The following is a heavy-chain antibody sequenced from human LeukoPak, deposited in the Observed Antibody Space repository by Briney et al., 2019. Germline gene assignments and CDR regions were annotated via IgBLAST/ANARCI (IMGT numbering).Heavy chain of an antibody. J-gene: IGHJ4*02. CDR2: IYYSGST. D-gene: IGHD2-15*01. Sequence: SETLSLTCTVSVGSVSSGSYCWSWIRQPPGKGLGWIGYIYYSGSTNYNPSLKSRVTISLDISKNQYSLKLSSVTAADTDVYYCTRDSSCSGGTCYDRWGQGTLVTVSS. V-gene: IGHV4-61*01. CDR1: VGSVSSGSYC. CDR3: TRDSSCSGGTCYDR.